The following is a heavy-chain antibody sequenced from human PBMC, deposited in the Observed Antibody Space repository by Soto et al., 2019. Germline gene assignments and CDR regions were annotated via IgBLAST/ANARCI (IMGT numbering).Heavy chain of an antibody. CDR3: ARGMTTVTIGYYYYGMDV. J-gene: IGHJ6*02. D-gene: IGHD4-17*01. CDR2: IYSGGST. V-gene: IGHV3-53*01. CDR1: GFTVSSNY. Sequence: GGSLRLSCAASGFTVSSNYMSWVRQAPGKGLEWVSVIYSGGSTYYADSVKGRFTISRDNSKNTLYLQMNSLRAEDTAVYYCARGMTTVTIGYYYYGMDVWGQGTTVTVSS.